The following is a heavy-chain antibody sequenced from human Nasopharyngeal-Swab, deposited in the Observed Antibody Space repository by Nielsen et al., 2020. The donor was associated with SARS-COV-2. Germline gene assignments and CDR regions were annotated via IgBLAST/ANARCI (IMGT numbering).Heavy chain of an antibody. CDR1: GGSISSYY. J-gene: IGHJ6*02. V-gene: IGHV4-59*01. D-gene: IGHD1-26*01. CDR2: IYYSGST. CDR3: ARDREDDYYYHGMDV. Sequence: SETLSLTCTVSGGSISSYYWSWIRQPPGKGLEWIGYIYYSGSTHYNPSLKSRVTISVDTSKKQFSLKLSSVTAADTAVYYCARDREDDYYYHGMDVWGQGTTVTVSS.